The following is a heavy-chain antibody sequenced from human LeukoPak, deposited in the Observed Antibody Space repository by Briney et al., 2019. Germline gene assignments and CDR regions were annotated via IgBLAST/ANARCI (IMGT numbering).Heavy chain of an antibody. CDR2: IFSGGST. J-gene: IGHJ5*02. V-gene: IGHV4-59*01. Sequence: SETLSLTCTVSGGSISPYYWSWIRQPPGKGLEWIGYIFSGGSTNYNPSLRSRVTISVETSKNQFSLKLSSVTAADTAVYYCARGREYYDILTGSAGWFDPWGQGTLVTVSS. CDR1: GGSISPYY. D-gene: IGHD3-9*01. CDR3: ARGREYYDILTGSAGWFDP.